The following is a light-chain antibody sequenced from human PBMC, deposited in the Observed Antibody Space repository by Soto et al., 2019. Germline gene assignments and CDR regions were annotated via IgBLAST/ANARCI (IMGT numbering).Light chain of an antibody. CDR3: CSYAGSYTFV. V-gene: IGLV2-11*01. J-gene: IGLJ2*01. CDR2: DVS. Sequence: QSALTQPASLSGSPGQSITISCTGTSSDIGAYDYVSWFQQHPGKAPKLMIYDVSKRPSGVPDRFSGSKSGNTASLTISGLQAEDEADYYCCSYAGSYTFVFGGGTKLTVL. CDR1: SSDIGAYDY.